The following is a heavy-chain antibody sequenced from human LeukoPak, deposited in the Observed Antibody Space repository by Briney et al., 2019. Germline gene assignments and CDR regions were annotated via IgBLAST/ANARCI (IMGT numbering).Heavy chain of an antibody. Sequence: GGSLRLSCAASAFTVSTNYMSWVRQAPGKGLEWVSVIYSDGTTYYADSVKGRFTISRDNSKNTLYLQMNSLRAEDTAIYYCAKGGNRIGVVPAAIPHYYYYMDVWGKGTTVTVSS. V-gene: IGHV3-53*01. CDR2: IYSDGTT. J-gene: IGHJ6*03. CDR3: AKGGNRIGVVPAAIPHYYYYMDV. D-gene: IGHD2-2*02. CDR1: AFTVSTNY.